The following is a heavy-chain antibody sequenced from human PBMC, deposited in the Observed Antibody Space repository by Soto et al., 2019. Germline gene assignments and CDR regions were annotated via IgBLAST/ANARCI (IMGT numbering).Heavy chain of an antibody. CDR3: ARQGGKTYYDFWSGTQTNWFDP. V-gene: IGHV4-61*01. D-gene: IGHD3-3*01. Sequence: SETLSLTCSVSGGSVNNKTYYWSWIRQPPGKRLEWIGYVYYSGTTNYNPSLKSRVTISIDMSKNQFSLKLSSVTAADTAVYYCARQGGKTYYDFWSGTQTNWFDPWGQGTLVTVSS. CDR1: GGSVNNKTYY. J-gene: IGHJ5*02. CDR2: VYYSGTT.